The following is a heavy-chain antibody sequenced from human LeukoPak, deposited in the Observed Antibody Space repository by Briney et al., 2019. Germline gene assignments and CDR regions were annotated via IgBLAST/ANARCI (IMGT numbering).Heavy chain of an antibody. CDR3: ARHRLITMVRGVIGWFDP. J-gene: IGHJ5*02. V-gene: IGHV4-39*01. Sequence: SETLSLTCTVSGGSISSSSYYWGWIRQPPGKGLEWIGSIYYSGSTYYNPSLKSRVTISVDTSKNQFSLKLSSVTAADTAVYYCARHRLITMVRGVIGWFDPWGRGTLVTVSS. CDR2: IYYSGST. CDR1: GGSISSSSYY. D-gene: IGHD3-10*01.